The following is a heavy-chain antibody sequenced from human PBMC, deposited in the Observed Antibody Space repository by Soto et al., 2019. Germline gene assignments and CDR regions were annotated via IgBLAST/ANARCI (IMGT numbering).Heavy chain of an antibody. D-gene: IGHD2-15*01. V-gene: IGHV3-53*01. J-gene: IGHJ6*02. CDR2: IYSNGNT. Sequence: GGSLRLSCAASGFTVITNYRTWVRQTPGKGLEWVSIIYSNGNTYYADSVKGRFTISRDNSKNTLYLQMNSLRVDDTAVYYCVVEDLGMEVWGQGTTVTVSS. CDR3: VVEDLGMEV. CDR1: GFTVITNY.